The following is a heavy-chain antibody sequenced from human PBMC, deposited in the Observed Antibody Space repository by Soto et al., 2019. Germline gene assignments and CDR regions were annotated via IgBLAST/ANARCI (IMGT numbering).Heavy chain of an antibody. J-gene: IGHJ4*02. Sequence: EVQLVESGGGLVKPGGSLRLSCAGSGFTFSNVWMNWVRQAPGQGLEWVGRIKSETDGGTIYYAAPVKGRFTISRDDSTNTLYLQMNSLKTEDTATYYCTPLALKYNSDWYPLSDWGQGTRVTVSS. CDR3: TPLALKYNSDWYPLSD. CDR1: GFTFSNVW. V-gene: IGHV3-15*07. CDR2: IKSETDGGTI. D-gene: IGHD6-19*01.